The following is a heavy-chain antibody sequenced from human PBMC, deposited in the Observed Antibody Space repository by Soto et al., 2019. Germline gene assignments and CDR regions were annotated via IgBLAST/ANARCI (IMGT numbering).Heavy chain of an antibody. D-gene: IGHD2-2*02. CDR2: IDPSDSYT. CDR1: GYSFTSYW. J-gene: IGHJ6*02. CDR3: ARNLWEIVPAAIAVIQYGMDV. Sequence: PWESLNISCKGSGYSFTSYWISWVRQMPGKGLEWMGRIDPSDSYTNYSPSFQGHVTISADKSISTAYLQWSSLKASDTAMYYCARNLWEIVPAAIAVIQYGMDVWGQGTTVTVSS. V-gene: IGHV5-10-1*01.